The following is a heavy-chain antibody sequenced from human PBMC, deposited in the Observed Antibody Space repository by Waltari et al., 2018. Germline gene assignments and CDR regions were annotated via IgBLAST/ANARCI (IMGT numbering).Heavy chain of an antibody. D-gene: IGHD3-22*01. CDR2: IYYSGST. CDR1: GGSISSYY. CDR3: ARGSYYDSSGYWGNDAFDI. V-gene: IGHV4-59*01. Sequence: QVQLQESGPGLVKPSETLSLTCTVSGGSISSYYWSWIRQPPGKGLEWIGYIYYSGSTNYNPSLKRRVTISVDTSKNQFSLKLSSVTAADTAVYYCARGSYYDSSGYWGNDAFDIWGQGTMVTVSS. J-gene: IGHJ3*02.